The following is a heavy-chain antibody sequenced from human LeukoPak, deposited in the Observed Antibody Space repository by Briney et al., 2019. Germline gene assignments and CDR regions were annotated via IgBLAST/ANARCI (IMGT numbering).Heavy chain of an antibody. Sequence: PGGSLRLSCAASGFTFSSYSMKWVRQAPGKGVEWVSSISSSSSYIYYADSVKGRFTISRDNAKNSMYLQMNSLRAADTAVYYCARGRMETYYYDSSGYSTADYWGQGTLVTVSS. CDR3: ARGRMETYYYDSSGYSTADY. CDR2: ISSSSSYI. CDR1: GFTFSSYS. J-gene: IGHJ4*02. D-gene: IGHD3-22*01. V-gene: IGHV3-21*01.